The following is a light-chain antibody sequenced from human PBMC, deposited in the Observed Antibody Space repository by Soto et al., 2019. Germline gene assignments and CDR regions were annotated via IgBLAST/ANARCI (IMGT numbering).Light chain of an antibody. CDR2: GVN. V-gene: IGLV2-8*01. CDR1: SSDVGGYNY. CDR3: CSYAGSNSYV. Sequence: QSALTQPPSASGSPGQSVTISCTGTSSDVGGYNYVSWYQQHPGKAPKLMIYGVNKRPSGVPARFSGSKSDNTASLTVSGLQAEDEADYYCCSYAGSNSYVFGTGTKVTVL. J-gene: IGLJ1*01.